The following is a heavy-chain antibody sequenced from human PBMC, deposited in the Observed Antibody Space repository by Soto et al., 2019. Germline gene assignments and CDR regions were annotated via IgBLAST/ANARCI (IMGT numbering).Heavy chain of an antibody. D-gene: IGHD3-10*01. J-gene: IGHJ4*02. CDR3: ARVGGRPLTPELLGFGELLHNPRDY. V-gene: IGHV4-30-4*01. CDR2: IYYSGST. CDR1: GGSISSGDYY. Sequence: PSETLSLTCTVSGGSISSGDYYWSWIRQPPGKGLEWIGYIYYSGSTYYNPSLKSRVTISVDTSKNQFSLKLSSVTAADTAVYYCARVGGRPLTPELLGFGELLHNPRDYWGQGTLVTVAS.